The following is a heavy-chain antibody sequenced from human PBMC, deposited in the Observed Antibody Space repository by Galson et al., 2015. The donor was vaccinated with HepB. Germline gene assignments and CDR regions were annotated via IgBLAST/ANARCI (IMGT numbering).Heavy chain of an antibody. CDR3: ALTAAGLVSNYYYYMDV. CDR2: IYSGGST. J-gene: IGHJ6*03. V-gene: IGHV3-53*01. D-gene: IGHD6-13*01. CDR1: GFTVSSNY. Sequence: LRLSCAASGFTVSSNYMSWVRQAPGKGLEWVSVIYSGGSTYYADSVKGRFTISRDNSKNTLYLQMNSLRAEDTAVYYCALTAAGLVSNYYYYMDVWGKGTTVTVSS.